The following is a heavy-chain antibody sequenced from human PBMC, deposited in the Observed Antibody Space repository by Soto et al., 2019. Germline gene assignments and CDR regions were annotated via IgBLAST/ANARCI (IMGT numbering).Heavy chain of an antibody. CDR3: ARDLRLLWFGDLGWFDP. Sequence: SETLSLTCTVSGGSISSYYWSWIRQSPGKGLEWIGYIYYSGSTNYNPSLKSRVTISVDTSKNQFSLKLSSVTAADTAVYYCARDLRLLWFGDLGWFDPWGQGTLVTVSS. V-gene: IGHV4-59*01. J-gene: IGHJ5*02. CDR2: IYYSGST. D-gene: IGHD3-10*01. CDR1: GGSISSYY.